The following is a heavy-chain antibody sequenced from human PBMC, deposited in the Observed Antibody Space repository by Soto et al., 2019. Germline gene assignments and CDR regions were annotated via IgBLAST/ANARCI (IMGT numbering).Heavy chain of an antibody. J-gene: IGHJ4*02. CDR2: IYHSGST. CDR1: GGSISSSNW. V-gene: IGHV4-4*02. Sequence: SEILSLTCAVSGGSISSSNWWSWVRQPPGKGLEWIGEIYHSGSTNYNPSLKSRVTISVDKSKNQFSLKLSSVTAADTAVYYCARDRLGYYDSSGYREFDYWGQGTLVTVSS. D-gene: IGHD3-22*01. CDR3: ARDRLGYYDSSGYREFDY.